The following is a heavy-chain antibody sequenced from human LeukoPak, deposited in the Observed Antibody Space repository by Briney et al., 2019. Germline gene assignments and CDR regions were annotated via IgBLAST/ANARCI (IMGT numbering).Heavy chain of an antibody. V-gene: IGHV4-59*02. Sequence: SETLSLTCTVSGGSVSTYYWSWIQQPPGKELEWIGYVSHSGNTNCNPSLKSRLTMSLDTSKNHFSLRLSSVNAADTAVYYCARAGSGWSFDYWGQGSLVTVSS. CDR1: GGSVSTYY. CDR2: VSHSGNT. CDR3: ARAGSGWSFDY. J-gene: IGHJ4*02. D-gene: IGHD6-19*01.